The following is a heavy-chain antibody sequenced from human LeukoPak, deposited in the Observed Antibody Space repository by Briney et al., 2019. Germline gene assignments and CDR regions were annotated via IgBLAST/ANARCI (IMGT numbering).Heavy chain of an antibody. V-gene: IGHV1-2*02. J-gene: IGHJ6*03. D-gene: IGHD3-10*01. CDR2: INPKSGDT. Sequence: ASVKVSCKASGYTFTGYYMHWVRQAPGQGPEWMGWINPKSGDTNYAQKFQGRVTMTRDTSISTAYMELSRLRSEDTAVYYCARGPRITLVRGGQWYYYMDVWGKGTTVTISS. CDR3: ARGPRITLVRGGQWYYYMDV. CDR1: GYTFTGYY.